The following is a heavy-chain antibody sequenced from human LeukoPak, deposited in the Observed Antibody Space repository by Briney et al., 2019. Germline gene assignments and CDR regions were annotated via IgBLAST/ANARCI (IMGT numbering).Heavy chain of an antibody. D-gene: IGHD6-13*01. V-gene: IGHV3-9*01. J-gene: IGHJ4*02. CDR3: ASSEQLASYYFDY. Sequence: ISWNSGSIGYADSVKGRFTISRDNAKNSLYLQMNSLRAEDTALYYCASSEQLASYYFDYWGQGTLVTVSS. CDR2: ISWNSGSI.